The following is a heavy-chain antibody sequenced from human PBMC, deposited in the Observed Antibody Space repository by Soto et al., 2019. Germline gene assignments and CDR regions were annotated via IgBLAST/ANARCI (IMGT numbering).Heavy chain of an antibody. D-gene: IGHD3-3*01. V-gene: IGHV1-2*04. J-gene: IGHJ4*02. CDR3: ARGIRARRFYDFWSGYSNRYYFDY. CDR1: GYTFSNYG. Sequence: QVQLVQSGGEVKRPGASVKVSCKTSGYTFSNYGITWVRQAPGQPLEWLGWISLYSDGTNYAQKFQGWVTMTRDTSISTAYMELSRLRSDDTAVYYCARGIRARRFYDFWSGYSNRYYFDYWGQGTLVTVSS. CDR2: ISLYSDGT.